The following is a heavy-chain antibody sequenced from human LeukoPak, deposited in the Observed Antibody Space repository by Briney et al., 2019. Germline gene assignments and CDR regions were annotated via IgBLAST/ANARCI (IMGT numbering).Heavy chain of an antibody. CDR2: TYYSGST. D-gene: IGHD7-27*01. J-gene: IGHJ4*02. V-gene: IGHV4-61*05. CDR1: GGSISSASYY. Sequence: PSETLSLTCTVSGGSISSASYYWGWIRQPPGKGLEWIAYTYYSGSTKYNPSLKSRVTISVDTSKNQLSLKLSSVTAADTAVYYCARHTTNWGFGYWGQGTLVTVSS. CDR3: ARHTTNWGFGY.